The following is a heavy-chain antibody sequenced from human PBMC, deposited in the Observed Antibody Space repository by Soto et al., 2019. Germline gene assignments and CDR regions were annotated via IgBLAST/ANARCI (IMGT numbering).Heavy chain of an antibody. V-gene: IGHV1-8*01. CDR1: GYTFTSYD. Sequence: QVQLVQSGAEVKKPGASVKVSCKASGYTFTSYDINWVRQATGQGLEWMGWMNPNSGNTGYAQKFQGRVTMTRNTSKSTAYMGRSSLRSEDTAVYYCARGLVPGIAVAPGLYWGQGTLVPVSS. CDR2: MNPNSGNT. CDR3: ARGLVPGIAVAPGLY. J-gene: IGHJ4*02. D-gene: IGHD6-19*01.